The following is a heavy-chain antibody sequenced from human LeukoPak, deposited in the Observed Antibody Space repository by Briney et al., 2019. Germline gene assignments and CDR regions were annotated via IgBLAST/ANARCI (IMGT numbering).Heavy chain of an antibody. Sequence: SSETLSLTCAVSGYSINSGYYWGWIRQPPGKGLQWIGSIYHSGSTYYNPSLKSRVTISVDTSKNQLSLKLSSVTAADTAVYYCTRGVAYKPFDYWGQGTLVTVSS. CDR3: TRGVAYKPFDY. V-gene: IGHV4-38-2*01. CDR1: GYSINSGYY. J-gene: IGHJ4*02. CDR2: IYHSGST. D-gene: IGHD5-24*01.